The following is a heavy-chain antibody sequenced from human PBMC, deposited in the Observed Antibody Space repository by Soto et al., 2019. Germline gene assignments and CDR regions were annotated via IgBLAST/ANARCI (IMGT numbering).Heavy chain of an antibody. CDR2: INPNSGGT. D-gene: IGHD3-22*01. J-gene: IGHJ4*02. CDR1: GYTFTGYY. V-gene: IGHV1-2*04. Sequence: VKVSCKASGYTFTGYYMHWVRQAPGQGLEWMGWINPNSGGTNYAQKFQGWVTMTRDTSISTAYMELSRLRSDDTAVYYCARAPPYYYDSSGYPSTFDYWGQGTLVTVSS. CDR3: ARAPPYYYDSSGYPSTFDY.